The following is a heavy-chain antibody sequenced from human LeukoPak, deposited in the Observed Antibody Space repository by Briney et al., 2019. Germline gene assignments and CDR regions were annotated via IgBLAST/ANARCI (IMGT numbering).Heavy chain of an antibody. Sequence: PGGSLRLSCAASGFTFDDYGMSWVRQAPGKGLEWVSGINWNGGSTGYADSVKARFTISRDNAKNSLYLQMNSLRAEDTALNYCARDRAEYSYGGDLYYYDSSGYYAHDNFDYWGQGTLVTFSS. V-gene: IGHV3-20*04. CDR3: ARDRAEYSYGGDLYYYDSSGYYAHDNFDY. J-gene: IGHJ4*02. D-gene: IGHD3-22*01. CDR1: GFTFDDYG. CDR2: INWNGGST.